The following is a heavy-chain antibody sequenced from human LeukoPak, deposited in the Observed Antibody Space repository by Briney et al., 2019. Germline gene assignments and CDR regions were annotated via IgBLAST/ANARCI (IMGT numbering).Heavy chain of an antibody. J-gene: IGHJ3*02. V-gene: IGHV3-23*01. CDR2: ISGSGGST. D-gene: IGHD3-22*01. Sequence: GGSLRLSCAASGFTFSSYAMSWVRQAPGKGLEWVSAISGSGGSTYYADSVKGRFTISRDNSKNTLYLQVNSLRAEDTAVYYCAKDPPHYYDSSGTSSDAFDIWGQGTMVTVSS. CDR3: AKDPPHYYDSSGTSSDAFDI. CDR1: GFTFSSYA.